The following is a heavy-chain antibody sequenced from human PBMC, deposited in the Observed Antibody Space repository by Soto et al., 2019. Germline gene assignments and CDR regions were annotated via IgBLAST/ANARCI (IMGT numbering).Heavy chain of an antibody. CDR1: GYTFTSYA. CDR3: ARGSSGWYYDF. J-gene: IGHJ4*02. Sequence: ASVKVSCKASGYTFTSYAMHLVRQAPGQRLEWMGWINAGNGNTKYSQKFQGRVTITRDTSASTAYMELSSLRSEDTAVYYCARGSSGWYYDFWGQGTLVTVSS. V-gene: IGHV1-3*01. D-gene: IGHD6-19*01. CDR2: INAGNGNT.